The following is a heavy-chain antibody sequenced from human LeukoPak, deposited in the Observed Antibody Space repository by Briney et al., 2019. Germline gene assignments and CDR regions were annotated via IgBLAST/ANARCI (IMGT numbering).Heavy chain of an antibody. D-gene: IGHD2-15*01. CDR3: AREWLSSGDSHYSH. J-gene: IGHJ4*02. Sequence: ASVKVSCKASGYTCTDYYIHWVRQAPGQRLEWMGWINSGNGNTKYSLQFQGRVAISRDTSASTAYMDLSSLRSDDTALYYCAREWLSSGDSHYSHWGQGTLVTVSS. V-gene: IGHV1-3*01. CDR2: INSGNGNT. CDR1: GYTCTDYY.